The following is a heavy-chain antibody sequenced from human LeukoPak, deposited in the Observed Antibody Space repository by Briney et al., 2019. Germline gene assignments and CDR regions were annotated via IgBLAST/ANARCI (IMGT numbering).Heavy chain of an antibody. CDR2: INHSGST. J-gene: IGHJ2*01. CDR3: ARLVGEYWYFDL. Sequence: SETLSLTCAVYGGSFSGYYWSWIRQPPGKGLEWIGEINHSGSTNYNPSLKSRVTISLDTSKNQFSLKLSSVTAADTAVYYCARLVGEYWYFDLWGRGTLVTVSS. CDR1: GGSFSGYY. V-gene: IGHV4-34*01. D-gene: IGHD6-6*01.